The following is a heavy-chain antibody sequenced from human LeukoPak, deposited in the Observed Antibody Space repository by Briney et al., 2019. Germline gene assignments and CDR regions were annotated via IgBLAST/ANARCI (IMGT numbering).Heavy chain of an antibody. CDR2: LRYDGSDK. Sequence: GGSLRLSCAASGFTFNNYGIHWVRQAPGKGLQWVAFLRYDGSDKDYADSVKGRFTISRDNSKNTLYLQMDSLRAEDTAVYYCAKGKYYMDVWGKGTTVTVSS. V-gene: IGHV3-30*02. CDR1: GFTFNNYG. J-gene: IGHJ6*03. CDR3: AKGKYYMDV.